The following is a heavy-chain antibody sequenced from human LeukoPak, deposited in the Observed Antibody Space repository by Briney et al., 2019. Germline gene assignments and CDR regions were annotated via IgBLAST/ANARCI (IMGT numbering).Heavy chain of an antibody. D-gene: IGHD1-1*01. CDR1: GFPFSRYG. V-gene: IGHV3-30*02. Sequence: GALRLSCAASGFPFSRYGMHWVRQAPGKRLEWVAFIQHDGGNQYYADSVKGRFTISRDNSKNTVWLQMNSLRVDDTAIYYCARGGTTGTTSPLRAFDIWGQGTMVTISS. CDR3: ARGGTTGTTSPLRAFDI. CDR2: IQHDGGNQ. J-gene: IGHJ3*02.